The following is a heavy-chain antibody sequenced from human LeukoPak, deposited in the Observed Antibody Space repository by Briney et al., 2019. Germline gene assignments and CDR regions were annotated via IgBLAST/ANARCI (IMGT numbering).Heavy chain of an antibody. V-gene: IGHV4-34*01. D-gene: IGHD3-3*01. CDR3: ARGPLQSGYRSHDY. CDR2: INHSGST. Sequence: NPSETLSLTCAVYGGSFSGYYWSWIRQPPGKGLEWIGEINHSGSTNYNPSLKSRVTISVDTSKNQFSLKLSSVTAADTAVYYCARGPLQSGYRSHDYWGQGTLVTVSS. CDR1: GGSFSGYY. J-gene: IGHJ4*02.